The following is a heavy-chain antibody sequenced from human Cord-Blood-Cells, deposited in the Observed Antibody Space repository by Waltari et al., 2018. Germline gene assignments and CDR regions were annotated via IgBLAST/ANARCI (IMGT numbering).Heavy chain of an antibody. CDR3: AKDSPSIVGAIGAFDI. D-gene: IGHD1-26*01. CDR2: ISYDGSNK. Sequence: QVQLVESGGGVVQPGRSLRLSCGASGFTVSSYVMHWVCQAPGKGLVWVAVISYDGSNKYYADSVKGRFTISRDNSKNTLYLQMNSLRAEDTAVYYCAKDSPSIVGAIGAFDIWGQGTMVTVSS. CDR1: GFTVSSYV. V-gene: IGHV3-30*18. J-gene: IGHJ3*02.